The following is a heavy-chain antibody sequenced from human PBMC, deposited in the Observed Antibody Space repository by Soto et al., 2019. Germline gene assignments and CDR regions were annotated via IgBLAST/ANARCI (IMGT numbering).Heavy chain of an antibody. Sequence: ASVKVSCKASGYTFTSYAMHWVRQAPGQRLEWMGWINAGNGNTKYSQKFQGRVTITRDTSASTAYMELSSLRSEDTAVYYCASRGSGSYGYYYYYYGMDVWGQGTTVTVS. CDR1: GYTFTSYA. J-gene: IGHJ6*02. D-gene: IGHD3-10*01. CDR3: ASRGSGSYGYYYYYYGMDV. CDR2: INAGNGNT. V-gene: IGHV1-3*01.